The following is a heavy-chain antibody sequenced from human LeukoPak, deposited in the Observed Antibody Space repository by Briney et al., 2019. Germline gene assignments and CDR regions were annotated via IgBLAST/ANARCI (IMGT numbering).Heavy chain of an antibody. CDR1: GITFSNYW. Sequence: GGSLRLSCAASGITFSNYWMSWVRQAPGKGLEWVANIKQDRSEKYYVDSVKGRFTISRDNAKNSLYLQMNSLRAEDTAVYYCATRSATPMIAAGSEGAFDIWGQGTMVTVSS. D-gene: IGHD3-22*01. CDR2: IKQDRSEK. V-gene: IGHV3-7*01. J-gene: IGHJ3*02. CDR3: ATRSATPMIAAGSEGAFDI.